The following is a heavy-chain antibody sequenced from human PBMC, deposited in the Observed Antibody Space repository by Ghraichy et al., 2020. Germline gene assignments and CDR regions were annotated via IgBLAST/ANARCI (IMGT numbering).Heavy chain of an antibody. Sequence: GGSLRLSCAGSGFTVSSNFMSWVRQAPGKGLEWVSSLFATTHTYYGDAVKGRFTISRDNSKNTLYLQMNTLRTDDTAVYYCVRAAQRQVFEYWGQGTLVTVSS. V-gene: IGHV3-53*05. CDR2: LFATTHT. J-gene: IGHJ4*02. D-gene: IGHD6-25*01. CDR1: GFTVSSNF. CDR3: VRAAQRQVFEY.